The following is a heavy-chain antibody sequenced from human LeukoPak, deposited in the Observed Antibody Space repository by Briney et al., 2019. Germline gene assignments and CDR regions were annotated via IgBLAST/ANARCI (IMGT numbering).Heavy chain of an antibody. CDR2: ISSSSSYI. CDR3: ARGRIAAAGRQVFDY. J-gene: IGHJ4*02. CDR1: GFTFSSYA. D-gene: IGHD6-13*01. V-gene: IGHV3-21*01. Sequence: PGGSLRLSCAASGFTFSSYAMSWVRQAPGKGLEWVSSISSSSSYIYYADSVKGRFTISRDNAKNSLYLQMNSLRAEDTAVYYCARGRIAAAGRQVFDYWGQGTLVTVSS.